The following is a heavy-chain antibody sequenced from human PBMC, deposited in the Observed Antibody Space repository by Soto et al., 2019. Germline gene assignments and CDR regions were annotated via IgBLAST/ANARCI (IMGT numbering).Heavy chain of an antibody. D-gene: IGHD3-22*01. Sequence: SLRLSCAASGFTFSSYAMSWVRQAPGKGLEWVSAISGSGGSTYYADSVKGRFTISRDNSKNTLYLQMNSLRAEDTAVYYCAKNSYYDSSGYYRHWGQGTLVTVSS. CDR2: ISGSGGST. J-gene: IGHJ4*02. CDR1: GFTFSSYA. CDR3: AKNSYYDSSGYYRH. V-gene: IGHV3-23*01.